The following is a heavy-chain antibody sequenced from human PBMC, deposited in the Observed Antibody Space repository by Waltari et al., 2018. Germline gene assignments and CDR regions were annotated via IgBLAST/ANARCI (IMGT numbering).Heavy chain of an antibody. J-gene: IGHJ4*02. CDR2: INPKNGDT. V-gene: IGHV1-2*06. D-gene: IGHD3-22*01. CDR3: LRDSSGSHFDY. Sequence: LVQSGAEVKKPGASVKVSCKASGYTFTGYAILWVRQAPGQGLEWLGRINPKNGDTHYAKNFQGRVALTTDTSTNTAFMELQRLRSDDTAVYYCLRDSSGSHFDYWGQGTLVTVSS. CDR1: GYTFTGYA.